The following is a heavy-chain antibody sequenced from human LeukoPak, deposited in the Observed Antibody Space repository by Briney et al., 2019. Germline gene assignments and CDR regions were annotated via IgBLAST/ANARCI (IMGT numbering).Heavy chain of an antibody. CDR1: GGYISSYY. D-gene: IGHD3-9*01. J-gene: IGHJ4*02. V-gene: IGHV4-4*07. CDR3: ARGRKYASGYRVTELGSGYSDY. CDR2: ISTSGST. Sequence: TSETLSLTCSVSGGYISSYYWSWIRQPAGKGLESIGHISTSGSTNYNASLKSRVTMSVDTSKNQFSLKLRSVTAADAAVYYCARGRKYASGYRVTELGSGYSDYWGQGTLVTVSS.